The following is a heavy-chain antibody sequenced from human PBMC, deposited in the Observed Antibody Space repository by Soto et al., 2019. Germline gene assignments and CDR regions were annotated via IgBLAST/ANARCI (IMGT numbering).Heavy chain of an antibody. CDR1: GGSISSGDYY. CDR2: IYYSGST. V-gene: IGHV4-30-4*01. CDR3: ARGCYCSGGSCYFDY. Sequence: SETPSLTCTVSGGSISSGDYYWSWIRQPPGKGLEWIGYIYYSGSTYYNPSLKSRVTISVDTSKNQFSLKLSSVTAADTAVYYCARGCYCSGGSCYFDYWGQGTLVTVSS. J-gene: IGHJ4*02. D-gene: IGHD2-15*01.